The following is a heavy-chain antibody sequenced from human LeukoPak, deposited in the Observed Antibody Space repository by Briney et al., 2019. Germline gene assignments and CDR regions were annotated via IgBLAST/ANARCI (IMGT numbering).Heavy chain of an antibody. CDR3: ARTKVAEVGATPNNFDY. CDR1: GYTFTGYY. CDR2: INPNSGGT. V-gene: IGHV1-2*02. D-gene: IGHD1-26*01. Sequence: GASVKVSCKASGYTFTGYYMHWVRQAPGQGLEWMGWINPNSGGTNYAQKFQGRVTMTRDTSISTAYMELSRLRSDDTAVYYCARTKVAEVGATPNNFDYWGQGTLVTVSS. J-gene: IGHJ4*02.